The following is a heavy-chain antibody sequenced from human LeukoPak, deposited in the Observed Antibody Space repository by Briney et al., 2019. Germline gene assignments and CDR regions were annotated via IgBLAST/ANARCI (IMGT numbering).Heavy chain of an antibody. Sequence: SETLSLTCTVSGGSISSGSYYWSWIRQPAGKGLEWIGRIYTSGSTNYNPSLKSRVTISVDTSKNQFSLKLSSVTAADTAVYYCARLTYSSGWYGAYFDYWGQGTLVTVSS. D-gene: IGHD6-19*01. J-gene: IGHJ4*02. V-gene: IGHV4-61*02. CDR3: ARLTYSSGWYGAYFDY. CDR1: GGSISSGSYY. CDR2: IYTSGST.